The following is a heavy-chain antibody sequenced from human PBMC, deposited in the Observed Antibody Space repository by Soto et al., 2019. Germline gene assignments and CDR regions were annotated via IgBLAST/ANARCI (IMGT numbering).Heavy chain of an antibody. Sequence: ASVKVSCKASGYTFTGYYMHWVRQAPGQGLEWMGWINPNSGGTNYAQKFQGWVTMTRDTSISTAYMELSRLRSDDTAVYYCARDAGYSSSHNFDYWGQGTLVTVS. V-gene: IGHV1-2*04. J-gene: IGHJ4*02. CDR3: ARDAGYSSSHNFDY. D-gene: IGHD6-6*01. CDR2: INPNSGGT. CDR1: GYTFTGYY.